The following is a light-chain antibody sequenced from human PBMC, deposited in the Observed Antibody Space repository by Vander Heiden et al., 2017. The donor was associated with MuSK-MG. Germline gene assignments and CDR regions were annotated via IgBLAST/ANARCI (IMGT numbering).Light chain of an antibody. Sequence: QSVLTQPPSASGTPGQRVTISCSGSSSNIGSNYVYWYQQLPGTAPKLLIYRNNQRPSGVPDRFSCSKSGTSASLAISGLRSEDEADYDCAAWDDSLSGYVVFGGGTKLTVL. CDR3: AAWDDSLSGYVV. V-gene: IGLV1-47*01. CDR1: SSNIGSNY. CDR2: RNN. J-gene: IGLJ2*01.